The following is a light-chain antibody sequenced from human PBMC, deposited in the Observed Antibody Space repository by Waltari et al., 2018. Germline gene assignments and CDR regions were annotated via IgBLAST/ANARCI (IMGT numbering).Light chain of an antibody. CDR2: EVI. Sequence: QSALTPPASVSGSPGQSITISCTGPSNNVCSYDLVSWYQFPPGEGPKLLIYEVIKRPSGVSDRFSGSKSDNTASLTISRLQAEDEAAYYCCSYAGSAPRLVFGGGTNLTVL. CDR3: CSYAGSAPRLV. V-gene: IGLV2-23*02. J-gene: IGLJ3*02. CDR1: SNNVCSYDL.